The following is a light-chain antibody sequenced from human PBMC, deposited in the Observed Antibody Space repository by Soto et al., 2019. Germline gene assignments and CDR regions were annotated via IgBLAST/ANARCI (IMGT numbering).Light chain of an antibody. CDR2: AAS. V-gene: IGKV1-39*01. CDR3: QQSYIAPAG. J-gene: IGKJ4*01. Sequence: DIQMTQSPSSLSASVGDRVTITCQASQSISTHLNWYQQKPGKAPNLLIYAASSLQSWVPSSFSGSGSGTDFTLTISSLQPEDFATYFCQQSYIAPAGFGGGTKVDIK. CDR1: QSISTH.